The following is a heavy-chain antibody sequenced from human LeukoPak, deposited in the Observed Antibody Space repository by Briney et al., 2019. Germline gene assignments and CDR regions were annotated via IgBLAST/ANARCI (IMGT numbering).Heavy chain of an antibody. CDR1: GSPFRNLW. J-gene: IGHJ4*02. V-gene: IGHV3-15*01. CDR3: TTSLYSYNDD. CDR2: IKSKNDRATT. Sequence: GGSLRLSCAASGSPFRNLWMTWVRQAPGKGREWVGRIKSKNDRATTDYAAPVKGRFTISRDDSQNRVFLQMDSLRRDATAIYYCTTSLYSYNDDWGQGTLVTVSS. D-gene: IGHD1-1*01.